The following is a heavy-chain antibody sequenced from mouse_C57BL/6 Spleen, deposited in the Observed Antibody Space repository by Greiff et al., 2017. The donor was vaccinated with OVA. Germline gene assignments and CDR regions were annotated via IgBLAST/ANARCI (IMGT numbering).Heavy chain of an antibody. J-gene: IGHJ3*01. CDR2: ISRGGSYT. D-gene: IGHD2-5*01. Sequence: EVQGVESGGDLVKPGGSLKLSCAASGFTFSSYGMSWVRQTPDKRLEWVATISRGGSYTYYPDSVKGRFTISRDNAKNTLYLQMSSLKSEDTAMYYCARQGYSNYAWFAYWGQGTLVTVSA. CDR1: GFTFSSYG. V-gene: IGHV5-6*01. CDR3: ARQGYSNYAWFAY.